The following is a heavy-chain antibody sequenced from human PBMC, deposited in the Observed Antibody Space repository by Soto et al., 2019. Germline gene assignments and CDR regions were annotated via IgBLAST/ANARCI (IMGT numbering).Heavy chain of an antibody. CDR1: GGSISSYY. V-gene: IGHV4-59*08. Sequence: QVQLQESGPGLVKPSETLSLTCTVSGGSISSYYWSWIRQPPGKGLEWIGYIYYSGSTNYNPSLKSRVTISVDTSKNQFSLKLSSVTAADTAVYYCARQAPYSSGWYVFYYWGREPWSPSPQ. J-gene: IGHJ4*02. D-gene: IGHD6-19*01. CDR3: ARQAPYSSGWYVFYY. CDR2: IYYSGST.